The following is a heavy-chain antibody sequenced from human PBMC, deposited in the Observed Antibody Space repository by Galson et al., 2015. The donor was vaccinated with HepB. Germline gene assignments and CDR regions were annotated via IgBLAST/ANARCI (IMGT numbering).Heavy chain of an antibody. CDR1: GDSVSSNSGT. CDR2: TYYRSKWHY. D-gene: IGHD3-10*01. J-gene: IGHJ3*01. V-gene: IGHV6-1*01. CDR3: ACRKTGSGSYYNGFDAFDF. Sequence: CAISGDSVSSNSGTWNWIRQSPSRGLEWLGRTYYRSKWHYDYAVSVKSRITINPDTSKNQFSLQLNSVTPEDTAVYYCACRKTGSGSYYNGFDAFDFWGQGTMVTVSS.